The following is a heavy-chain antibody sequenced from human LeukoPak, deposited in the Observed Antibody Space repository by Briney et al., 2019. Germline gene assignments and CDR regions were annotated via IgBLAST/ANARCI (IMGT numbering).Heavy chain of an antibody. CDR1: GFTFSSYS. V-gene: IGHV3-48*01. CDR2: ISSSSSTI. D-gene: IGHD2-2*02. Sequence: GGSLRLSCAASGFTFSSYSMNWVSQAPGKGLEWVSYISSSSSTIYYADSVKGRFTISRDNSKNTLYLQMNSLRAEDTTVFYCARGGGYCTGPSCYTFDYWGQGTLVTVSS. CDR3: ARGGGYCTGPSCYTFDY. J-gene: IGHJ4*02.